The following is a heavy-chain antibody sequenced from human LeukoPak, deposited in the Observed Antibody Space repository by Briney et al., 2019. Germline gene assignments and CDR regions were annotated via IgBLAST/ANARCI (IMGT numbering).Heavy chain of an antibody. CDR2: IYRSGST. Sequence: PSETLSLTCAVSGGSISSGNWWSWVRQPPGKGLEWIGEIYRSGSTNYNPSLKSRVTISVDKPKNHFSLNLSSVTAADTAVYYCARDRSSSWYPRLDYWGQGTLVTVSS. J-gene: IGHJ4*02. D-gene: IGHD6-13*01. CDR1: GGSISSGNW. CDR3: ARDRSSSWYPRLDY. V-gene: IGHV4-4*02.